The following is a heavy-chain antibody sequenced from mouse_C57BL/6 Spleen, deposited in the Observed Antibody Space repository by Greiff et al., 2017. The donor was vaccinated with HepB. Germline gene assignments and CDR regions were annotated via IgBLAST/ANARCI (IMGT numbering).Heavy chain of an antibody. Sequence: DVQLVESGGGLVKPGGSLKLSCAASGFTFSSYAMSWVRQTPEKRLEWVATISDGGSYNYYPDNVKGRFTISRDNAKNNLYLQMSHLKSEDTAMYYCAREDDGYSWFAYWGQGTLVTVSA. CDR1: GFTFSSYA. J-gene: IGHJ3*01. CDR2: ISDGGSYN. V-gene: IGHV5-4*01. D-gene: IGHD2-3*01. CDR3: AREDDGYSWFAY.